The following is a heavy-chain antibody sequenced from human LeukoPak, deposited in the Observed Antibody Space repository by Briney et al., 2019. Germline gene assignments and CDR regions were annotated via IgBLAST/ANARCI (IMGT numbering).Heavy chain of an antibody. J-gene: IGHJ4*02. CDR2: IYYSGST. CDR1: GGSISSGDYY. CDR3: ASGSSVLADY. D-gene: IGHD6-19*01. Sequence: PSETLSLTCTISGGSISSGDYYWSWIRQPPGKGLEWIGYIYYSGSTYYNPSLKSRVTISVDTSKSQFSLKLSSVTAADTAVYYCASGSSVLADYWGQGTLVTVSS. V-gene: IGHV4-30-4*01.